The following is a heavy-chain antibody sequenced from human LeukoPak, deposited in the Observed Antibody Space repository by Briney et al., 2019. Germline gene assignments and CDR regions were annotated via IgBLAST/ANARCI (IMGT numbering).Heavy chain of an antibody. V-gene: IGHV3-7*01. Sequence: HPGRSLRLSCAASGFTFSSYAMHWVRQAPGKGLEWVANIKEDGSEKYYVDSVKGRFTISRDNAKNSLYLQMNSLRAEDTAVYYCATNDLIAAAGAPFDYWGQGTLVTVSS. J-gene: IGHJ4*02. D-gene: IGHD6-13*01. CDR1: GFTFSSYA. CDR2: IKEDGSEK. CDR3: ATNDLIAAAGAPFDY.